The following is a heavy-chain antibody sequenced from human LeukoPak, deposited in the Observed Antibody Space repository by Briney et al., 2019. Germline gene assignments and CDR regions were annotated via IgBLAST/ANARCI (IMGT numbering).Heavy chain of an antibody. V-gene: IGHV4-4*07. J-gene: IGHJ4*01. Sequence: PSETLSLTCTVSGGSISSYYWSWIRQPAGKGLEWIGRVYASGTNNYNPSLRSRVTMSVDTSKNQFSLKLTSVTAADTAVYFCARLSAAGCFDYWGHGILVTVSS. CDR2: VYASGTN. D-gene: IGHD6-13*01. CDR1: GGSISSYY. CDR3: ARLSAAGCFDY.